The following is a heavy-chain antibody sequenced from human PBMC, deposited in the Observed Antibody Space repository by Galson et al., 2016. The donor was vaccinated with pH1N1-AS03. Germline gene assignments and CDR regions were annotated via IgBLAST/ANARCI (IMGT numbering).Heavy chain of an antibody. CDR3: TRGGYCSTNCYDGNYYMDV. CDR2: IRSKSFGGAT. CDR1: GFTFGDYA. Sequence: SLRLSCAGSGFTFGDYALSWVRQAPGKGLEWVGFIRSKSFGGATEYAASVRGRFTISRDDSNSIAYLQMNSLKSDDTAVYYCTRGGYCSTNCYDGNYYMDVWGKGTTVTVSS. V-gene: IGHV3-49*04. J-gene: IGHJ6*03. D-gene: IGHD2-2*01.